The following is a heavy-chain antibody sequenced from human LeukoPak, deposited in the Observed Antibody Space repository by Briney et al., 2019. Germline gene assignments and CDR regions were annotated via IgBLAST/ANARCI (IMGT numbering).Heavy chain of an antibody. D-gene: IGHD4-23*01. CDR3: ARGRLTRWAFDY. J-gene: IGHJ4*02. CDR2: VYTTGRT. CDR1: GVSITTGSFY. Sequence: SQTLSLTCTVSGVSITTGSFYWSWIRQPAGKGLEWIGIVYTTGRTNYNRSLRSRTIISIDKSKNQLSLKLNSVTAADTAVYYCARGRLTRWAFDYWGQGTLVTVSS. V-gene: IGHV4-61*02.